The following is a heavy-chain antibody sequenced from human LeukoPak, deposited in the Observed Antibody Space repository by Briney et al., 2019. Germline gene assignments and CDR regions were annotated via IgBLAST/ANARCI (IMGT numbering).Heavy chain of an antibody. Sequence: GGSLRLSCAASGFTVSSNYMSWVRQAPGKGLEWVSVIYSGGSTYYADSVKGRFTISRDNSKNTLYLQMNSLRAEDTAVYYCARVYSAYGDYEGVDYWGQGTLVTVSS. CDR3: ARVYSAYGDYEGVDY. CDR2: IYSGGST. J-gene: IGHJ4*02. V-gene: IGHV3-66*01. D-gene: IGHD4-17*01. CDR1: GFTVSSNY.